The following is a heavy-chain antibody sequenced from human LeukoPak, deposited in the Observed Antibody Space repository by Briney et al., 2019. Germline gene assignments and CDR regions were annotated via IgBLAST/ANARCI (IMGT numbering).Heavy chain of an antibody. CDR1: GYTFTGYY. D-gene: IGHD3-3*01. V-gene: IGHV1-2*02. CDR3: ARDGGLRFLEWSTY. J-gene: IGHJ4*02. Sequence: GASVKVSCKASGYTFTGYYMHWVRQAPGQGLEWMGWINPNSGGTNYAQKFQGRVTMTRDTSISTAYMELSRLRSDDTAVYYCARDGGLRFLEWSTYWGQGTLVTVSS. CDR2: INPNSGGT.